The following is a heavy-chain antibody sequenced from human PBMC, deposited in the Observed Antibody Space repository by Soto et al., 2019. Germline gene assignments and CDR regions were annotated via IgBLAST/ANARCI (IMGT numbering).Heavy chain of an antibody. Sequence: QVQLVQSGAEVKKPGASVKVSCKASGYTFTSYGISWGRQAPGQGLEWMGWISAYNGNTNYAQKLQGRVTMTTDTSTSTAYMELRSLRSDDTAVYYCARAPPADCSGGSCYSWFYFDYWGQGTLVTVSS. D-gene: IGHD2-15*01. CDR2: ISAYNGNT. V-gene: IGHV1-18*04. CDR1: GYTFTSYG. J-gene: IGHJ4*02. CDR3: ARAPPADCSGGSCYSWFYFDY.